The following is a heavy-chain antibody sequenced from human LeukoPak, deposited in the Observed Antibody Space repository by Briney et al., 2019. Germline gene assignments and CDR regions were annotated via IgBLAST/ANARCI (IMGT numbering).Heavy chain of an antibody. V-gene: IGHV3-48*03. Sequence: GGSLRLSCVASGFPFSSFEMNWVRQAPGKGLEWLAYISGSGSLTYYADSVKGRFTISRDNSKNTLYLQMNSLRAEDTAVYYCARAGYYDSSGYGFDYWGQGTLVTVSS. CDR2: ISGSGSLT. CDR3: ARAGYYDSSGYGFDY. J-gene: IGHJ4*02. D-gene: IGHD3-22*01. CDR1: GFPFSSFE.